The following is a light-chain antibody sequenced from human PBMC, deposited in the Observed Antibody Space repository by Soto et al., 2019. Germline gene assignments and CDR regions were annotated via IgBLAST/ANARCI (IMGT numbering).Light chain of an antibody. CDR2: KAS. CDR3: QHYKSYSEA. CDR1: QTISSW. Sequence: DIQMTQSPSTLSGSVGDRVTITCRASQTISSWLAWYQQKPGKAPKLLIYKASTLKSGVPSRFSGSGSGTEFTLTISSLLPDDFATYYCQHYKSYSEAFGQGTKVELK. J-gene: IGKJ1*01. V-gene: IGKV1-5*03.